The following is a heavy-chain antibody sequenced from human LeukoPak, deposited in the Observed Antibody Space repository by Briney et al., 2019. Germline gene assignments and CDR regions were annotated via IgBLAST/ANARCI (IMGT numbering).Heavy chain of an antibody. J-gene: IGHJ3*02. CDR2: ISGSGGST. D-gene: IGHD6-13*01. CDR3: AKDSSSFYDAFDI. CDR1: GFTFSSYA. V-gene: IGHV3-23*01. Sequence: GGSLRLSCAASGFTFSSYAMSWVRQAPGKGLEWVSAISGSGGSTYYADSVKGRFTISRDNAKNSLYLQMNSLRAEDTALYYCAKDSSSFYDAFDIWGQGTMVTVSS.